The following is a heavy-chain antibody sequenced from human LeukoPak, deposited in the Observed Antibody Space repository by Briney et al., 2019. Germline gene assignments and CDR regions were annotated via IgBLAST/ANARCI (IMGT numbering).Heavy chain of an antibody. CDR3: AKFVGRPYYYGMDV. J-gene: IGHJ6*02. CDR1: GFTFSSYA. CDR2: ISGSGGNT. V-gene: IGHV3-23*01. Sequence: GGSLRLSCAVSGFTFSSYAMRWVRQAPGKGLEWVSAISGSGGNTYYADSVKGRFTISRDNSKNTLYLQMNSLRAEDTAVYYCAKFVGRPYYYGMDVWGQGTTVTVSS. D-gene: IGHD2-15*01.